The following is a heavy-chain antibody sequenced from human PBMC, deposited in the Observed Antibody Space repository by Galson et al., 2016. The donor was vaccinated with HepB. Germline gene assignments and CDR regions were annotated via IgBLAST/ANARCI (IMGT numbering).Heavy chain of an antibody. CDR1: GFTFSSYA. J-gene: IGHJ4*02. V-gene: IGHV3-64D*06. CDR2: ISSNGGGT. D-gene: IGHD4-17*01. CDR3: VKSDGRGYGDNRIGYYFDY. Sequence: SLRLSCAASGFTFSSYAMHWVRQAPGKGLEYVSGISSNGGGTYDADFVNNRFIISRDNAKKTMSLQMNSLTFEDTAVYYFVKSDGRGYGDNRIGYYFDYWGQGVLVTVSS.